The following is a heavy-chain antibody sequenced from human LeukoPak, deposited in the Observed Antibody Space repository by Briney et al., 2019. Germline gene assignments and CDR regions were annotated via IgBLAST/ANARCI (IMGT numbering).Heavy chain of an antibody. D-gene: IGHD5-18*01. CDR3: ARARGYSYGYGY. V-gene: IGHV4-34*01. J-gene: IGHJ4*02. CDR2: INHSGST. CDR1: GGPFSGYY. Sequence: SETLSLTCAVYGGPFSGYYWSWIRQPPGKGLEWIGEINHSGSTNYNPSLKSRLTISVDTSKNQFSLKLSSVTAADTAVYYCARARGYSYGYGYWGQGTLVTVSS.